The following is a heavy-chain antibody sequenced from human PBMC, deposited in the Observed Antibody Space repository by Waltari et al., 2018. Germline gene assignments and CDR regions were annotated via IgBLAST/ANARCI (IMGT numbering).Heavy chain of an antibody. D-gene: IGHD2-21*01. Sequence: QVQLVQSGAEVKKPGASVTVSCKASGYTFTSYAMHWVRQAPGQRLEWMGGIIPSFGTASYAQKFQGRVTITADESTGTAYMELSSLRSEDTGVYYWAREPYCGGDCYSASAFDIWGQGTMVTVSS. CDR1: GYTFTSYA. V-gene: IGHV1-69*13. J-gene: IGHJ3*02. CDR2: IIPSFGTA. CDR3: AREPYCGGDCYSASAFDI.